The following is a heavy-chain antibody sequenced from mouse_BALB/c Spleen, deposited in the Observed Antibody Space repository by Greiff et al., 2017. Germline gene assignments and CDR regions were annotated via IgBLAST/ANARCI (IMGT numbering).Heavy chain of an antibody. CDR1: GFSLTGYG. Sequence: VMLVESGPGLVAPSQSLSITCTVSGFSLTGYGVNWVRQPPGKGLEWLGMIWGDGSTDYNSALKSRLSISKDNSKSQVFLKMNSLQTDDTARYYCARVQDRYDGAWFAYWGQGTLVTVSA. CDR3: ARVQDRYDGAWFAY. J-gene: IGHJ3*01. V-gene: IGHV2-6-7*01. D-gene: IGHD2-14*01. CDR2: IWGDGST.